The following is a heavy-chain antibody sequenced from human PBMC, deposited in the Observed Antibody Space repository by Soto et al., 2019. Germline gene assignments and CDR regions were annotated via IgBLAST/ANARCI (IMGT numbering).Heavy chain of an antibody. CDR3: ASWHSSSWYVSADPEFDY. CDR2: INAGNGNT. V-gene: IGHV1-3*01. CDR1: WYTLTDFS. Sequence: GGSGEVSCKGFWYTLTDFSIHLGRPAPGQKLEWMGWINAGNGNTKYSQKFQGRVTITRDTSASTAYMELSSLRSEDTAVYYCASWHSSSWYVSADPEFDYWGQGTLVTVSS. D-gene: IGHD6-13*01. J-gene: IGHJ4*02.